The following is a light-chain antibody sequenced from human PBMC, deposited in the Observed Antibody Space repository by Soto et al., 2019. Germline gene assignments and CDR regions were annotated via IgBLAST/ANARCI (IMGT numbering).Light chain of an antibody. CDR2: DVS. Sequence: QSALTQPASVSGSPGQSITISCTGTDRDVGSYNYVSWYQQHPGKAPKLMIFDVSDRPSGVSNRFSGSKSGNTASLTISGLQAEDEADYYCNSYTGSNSFVFGTGTKVTVL. CDR1: DRDVGSYNY. CDR3: NSYTGSNSFV. J-gene: IGLJ1*01. V-gene: IGLV2-14*03.